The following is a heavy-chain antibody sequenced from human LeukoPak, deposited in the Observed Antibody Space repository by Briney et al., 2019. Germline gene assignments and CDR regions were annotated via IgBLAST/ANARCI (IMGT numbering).Heavy chain of an antibody. CDR1: GGTFSSYA. J-gene: IGHJ4*02. Sequence: ASVKVSCKASGGTFSSYAISWVRQAPGQGLEWMGRIIPILGIANYAQKFQGRVTITADKSTSTAYMELSSLRSEDTAVYYCARGRRPGYSSSWYYYFDYWGQGTLVTVSS. D-gene: IGHD6-13*01. CDR3: ARGRRPGYSSSWYYYFDY. V-gene: IGHV1-69*04. CDR2: IIPILGIA.